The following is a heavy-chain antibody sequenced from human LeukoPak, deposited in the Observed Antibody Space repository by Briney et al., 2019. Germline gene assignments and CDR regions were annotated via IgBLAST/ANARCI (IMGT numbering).Heavy chain of an antibody. V-gene: IGHV3-30-3*01. CDR2: ISYDGSNK. D-gene: IGHD3-3*01. Sequence: GRSLRLSCAASGFTFSSYAMHWVRQAPVKGLEWVAVISYDGSNKYYADSVKGRFTISRDNSKNTLYLQMNSLRAEDTAVYYCARGYYDFWSGYTMGVDYWGQGTLVTVSS. CDR3: ARGYYDFWSGYTMGVDY. CDR1: GFTFSSYA. J-gene: IGHJ4*02.